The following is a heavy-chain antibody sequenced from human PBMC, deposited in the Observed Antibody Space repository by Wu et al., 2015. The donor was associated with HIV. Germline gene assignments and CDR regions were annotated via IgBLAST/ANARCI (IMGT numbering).Heavy chain of an antibody. CDR1: GGTFSSYS. Sequence: HVQLLQSGAEVKRPGSSVKVSCKASGGTFSSYSITWVRQAPGLGLEWMGGIIPPFGSAKCAPKFQDRVTITADESTSTAYMELSSLRSEDTAVYYCTRGREYKEYDMGNWLDPWGQGTLVTVSS. CDR2: IIPPFGSA. J-gene: IGHJ5*02. V-gene: IGHV1-69*12. CDR3: TRGREYKEYDMGNWLDP. D-gene: IGHD5-12*01.